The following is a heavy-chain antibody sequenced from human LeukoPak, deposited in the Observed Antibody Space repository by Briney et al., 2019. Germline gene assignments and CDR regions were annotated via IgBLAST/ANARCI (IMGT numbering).Heavy chain of an antibody. CDR1: GGSFSGYY. CDR2: INHSGST. J-gene: IGHJ6*03. Sequence: SETLSLTCAVYGGSFSGYYWSWIRQPPGKGLEWIGEINHSGSTNYNPSLKSRVTISVDTSKNQFSLKLSSVTAADTAVYYCARPSRNYYYYYMDVWGKGTTVTASS. V-gene: IGHV4-34*01. D-gene: IGHD1-14*01. CDR3: ARPSRNYYYYYMDV.